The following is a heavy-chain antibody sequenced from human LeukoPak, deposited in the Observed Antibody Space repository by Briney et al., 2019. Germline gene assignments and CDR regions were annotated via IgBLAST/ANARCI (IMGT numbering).Heavy chain of an antibody. CDR2: INNSSSTI. D-gene: IGHD3-10*01. J-gene: IGHJ5*02. Sequence: PGGSLRLSCAASGFTFSTYSMNWVRQAPGKGLEWVSYINNSSSTIYYADSVKGRFTISRDNAKDSLYLQMNSLRAEDTAVYYCAREIRWFGELPQFDPWGQGTLVTVSS. V-gene: IGHV3-48*01. CDR1: GFTFSTYS. CDR3: AREIRWFGELPQFDP.